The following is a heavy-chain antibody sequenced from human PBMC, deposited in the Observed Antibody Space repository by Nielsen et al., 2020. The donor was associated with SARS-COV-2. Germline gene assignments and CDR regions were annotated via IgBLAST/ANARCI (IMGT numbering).Heavy chain of an antibody. V-gene: IGHV5-51*01. CDR3: ARQRSSAGWYFDL. J-gene: IGHJ2*01. CDR2: IYPDDSNT. Sequence: GESLKISCKGSGYSFTSYWIGWVRQMPGKGLEWMGIIYPDDSNTRYSPSFQGQVTISADKSISTAYLQWSSLKASDTAMYYCARQRSSAGWYFDLWGRGTLVSVSS. D-gene: IGHD6-25*01. CDR1: GYSFTSYW.